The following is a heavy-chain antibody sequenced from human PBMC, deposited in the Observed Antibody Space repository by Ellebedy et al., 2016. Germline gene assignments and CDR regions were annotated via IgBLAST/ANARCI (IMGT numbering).Heavy chain of an antibody. D-gene: IGHD2-2*01. CDR1: GFTFSSHA. Sequence: GGSLRLXXAASGFTFSSHAMNWVRQVPGTGLEWVSTISGSGGNTYYAGSVKGRFTISRDNSKNTLYLQMNSLSAEDTAVYYCARAPVAAANYYYYGMDVWGQGTTVTVSS. CDR2: ISGSGGNT. CDR3: ARAPVAAANYYYYGMDV. J-gene: IGHJ6*02. V-gene: IGHV3-23*01.